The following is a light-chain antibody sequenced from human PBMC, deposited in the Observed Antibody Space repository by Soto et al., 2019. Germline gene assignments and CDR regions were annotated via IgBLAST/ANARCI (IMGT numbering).Light chain of an antibody. J-gene: IGKJ4*01. CDR1: QSVRSY. V-gene: IGKV3-11*01. CDR2: GAS. CDR3: QQRSNWPLT. Sequence: EIVLTQSPATLSLSPGERATLSCRASQSVRSYLTWYQQKPGQAPRLLIYGASTRATGIPARFSGSGSATDFTLTISSLEPEDFAVYYCQQRSNWPLTFGGGTKVEIK.